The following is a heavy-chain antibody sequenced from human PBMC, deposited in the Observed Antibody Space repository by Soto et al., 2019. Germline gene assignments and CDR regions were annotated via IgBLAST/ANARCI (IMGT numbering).Heavy chain of an antibody. CDR3: AKDLWAPDINWFDP. CDR2: IRGSGGST. V-gene: IGHV3-23*01. J-gene: IGHJ5*02. CDR1: GFTFSSYA. Sequence: EVQLLESGGGLVQPGGSLRLSCAASGFTFSSYAMNWVRQAPGKGPEWVSAIRGSGGSTYYADSVQGRFTISRDNSKNALYLQMISLRAEDTALYYCAKDLWAPDINWFDPWGQGTLVTVSA. D-gene: IGHD2-21*01.